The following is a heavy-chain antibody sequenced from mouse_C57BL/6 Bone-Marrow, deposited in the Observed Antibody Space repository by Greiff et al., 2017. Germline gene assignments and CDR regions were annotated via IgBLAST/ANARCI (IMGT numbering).Heavy chain of an antibody. D-gene: IGHD6-2*01. CDR2: ISSGGDYI. CDR1: GYTFSSYA. Sequence: DVMLVESGAGLVKPGGSLKLSCAASGYTFSSYAMYWVRQTPEQRLEWVGYISSGGDYIYYADTVKGRFTISRDNARNTLYLQMNNLESEDTAMYYCTKSRISAMDYWGQGTSVTVSS. CDR3: TKSRISAMDY. V-gene: IGHV5-9-1*02. J-gene: IGHJ4*01.